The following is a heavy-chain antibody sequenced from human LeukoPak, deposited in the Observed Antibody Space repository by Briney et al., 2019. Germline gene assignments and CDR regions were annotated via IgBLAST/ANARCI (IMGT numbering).Heavy chain of an antibody. CDR3: ARSGWTEGFDY. V-gene: IGHV4-39*02. J-gene: IGHJ4*02. D-gene: IGHD6-19*01. CDR2: IYYSGST. Sequence: SETLSLTCTVSGGSISSSSYYWGWLRQPPGRGLEWIGSIYYSGSTYYNPSLKSRVTISLDTSQNHFSLKLSSVTAADTAVYYCARSGWTEGFDYWGQGTLVTAPS. CDR1: GGSISSSSYY.